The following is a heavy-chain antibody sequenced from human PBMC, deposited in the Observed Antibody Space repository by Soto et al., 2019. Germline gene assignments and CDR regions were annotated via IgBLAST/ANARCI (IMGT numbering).Heavy chain of an antibody. CDR1: GYTFTAYS. D-gene: IGHD6-19*01. CDR2: FNPNSGDT. CDR3: AREASAVISLAY. V-gene: IGHV1-2*02. Sequence: QVQLVHSEAEVKKPGASVKVSCKASGYTFTAYSMHWVRQAPGQGLEWVGWFNPNSGDTIYAQKFQGRVTLTRDTSVGTAYMELYSLTSDDTAVYYCAREASAVISLAYWGQGTLVTVSS. J-gene: IGHJ4*02.